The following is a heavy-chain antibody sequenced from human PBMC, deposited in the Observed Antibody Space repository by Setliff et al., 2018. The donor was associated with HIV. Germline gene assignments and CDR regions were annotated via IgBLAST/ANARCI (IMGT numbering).Heavy chain of an antibody. D-gene: IGHD6-19*01. CDR1: GFTFSDYG. CDR2: ISYDGNSK. J-gene: IGHJ6*02. V-gene: IGHV3-30*03. CDR3: ATGPQYSSGWYYPAIDYHYAMDV. Sequence: GESLKISCAASGFTFSDYGMHWVRQAPGKGLEWVAMISYDGNSKYYADSVKGRFTISRDDSKKTLYLQMNSLRAEDTAMYYCATGPQYSSGWYYPAIDYHYAMDVWGQGTTVTVSS.